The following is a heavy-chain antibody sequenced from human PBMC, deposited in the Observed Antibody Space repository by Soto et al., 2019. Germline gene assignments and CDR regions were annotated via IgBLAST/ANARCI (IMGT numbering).Heavy chain of an antibody. Sequence: EVQLLESGGGLVQPGGSLRLSCAASGFTFSSYAMSWVRQAPGKGLEWVSAISGSGGSTYYADSVKGRFTISSDNSKNTLYRRMNSLGAEDTAVYYCAKQVDILVLVAAHLPDWCQGTLVTVSS. CDR1: GFTFSSYA. D-gene: IGHD2-15*01. CDR3: AKQVDILVLVAAHLPD. CDR2: ISGSGGST. V-gene: IGHV3-23*01. J-gene: IGHJ4*02.